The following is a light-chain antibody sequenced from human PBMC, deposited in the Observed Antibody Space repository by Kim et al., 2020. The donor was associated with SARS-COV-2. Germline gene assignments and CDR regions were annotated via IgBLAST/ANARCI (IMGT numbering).Light chain of an antibody. CDR3: QQYGSSPPIT. CDR2: GAS. V-gene: IGKV3-20*01. Sequence: PEERATRSCRASQSVSSSYLAWYQQKPGQAPRLLIYGASSRATGIPDRFSGSGSGTDFTLTISRLEPEDFAVYYCQQYGSSPPITFGQGTRLEIK. J-gene: IGKJ5*01. CDR1: QSVSSSY.